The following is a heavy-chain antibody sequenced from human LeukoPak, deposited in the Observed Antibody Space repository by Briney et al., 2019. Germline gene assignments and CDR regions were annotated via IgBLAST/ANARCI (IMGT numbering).Heavy chain of an antibody. V-gene: IGHV3-30-3*01. D-gene: IGHD3-10*01. CDR3: AREGYYGSGSPLSLYFDY. CDR1: GFTFRNYV. J-gene: IGHJ4*02. Sequence: GGSLRLSCAASGFTFRNYVIHWVRQAPGKGLEWVAVTSSDLNVKLYADSVKGRFTISRDNSRSTLYLQMNSLRPEDTAIYYCAREGYYGSGSPLSLYFDYWGQGTLVTVSS. CDR2: TSSDLNVK.